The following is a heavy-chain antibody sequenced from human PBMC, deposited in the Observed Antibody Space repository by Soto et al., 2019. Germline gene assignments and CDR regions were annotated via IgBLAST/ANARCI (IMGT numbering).Heavy chain of an antibody. V-gene: IGHV1-18*01. J-gene: IGHJ4*02. D-gene: IGHD6-19*01. Sequence: GASVKVSCKASGYTFTSYGISWVRQAPGQGLEWMGWISAYNGNTNYAQKLKGRVTMTTDTSTSTAYMELRSLRSDDTAVYYCARGDYSSGWHALDYWGQGTLVTVSS. CDR2: ISAYNGNT. CDR1: GYTFTSYG. CDR3: ARGDYSSGWHALDY.